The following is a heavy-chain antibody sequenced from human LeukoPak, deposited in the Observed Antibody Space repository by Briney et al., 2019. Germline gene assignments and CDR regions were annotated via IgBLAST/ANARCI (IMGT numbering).Heavy chain of an antibody. V-gene: IGHV4-39*01. CDR3: ARRALGRAARPYYYYGMDV. J-gene: IGHJ6*02. CDR2: IYYSGST. Sequence: PSQTLSLTCTVSGGSISSSNYYWGWIRQPPGKGLEWIGSIYYSGSTYYNPSLKSRVTMSVDTSKNQFSLKLSSVTAADTAVYYCARRALGRAARPYYYYGMDVWGQGTTVTVS. CDR1: GGSISSSNYY. D-gene: IGHD6-6*01.